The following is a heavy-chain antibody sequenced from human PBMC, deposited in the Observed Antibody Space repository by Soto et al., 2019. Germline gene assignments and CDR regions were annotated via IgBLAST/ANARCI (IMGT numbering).Heavy chain of an antibody. J-gene: IGHJ6*02. V-gene: IGHV4-39*01. Sequence: QLQLQESGPGLVKPSETLSLTCTVSGGSISSSSYYWGWIRQPPGKGLQWIGSIYYSGYTYYNPSLKSRVNISVDTSKNQFSLKLSSGTAADTAVYYCARHNGPLYVGYYYDMDVWGQGTTVTVSS. CDR1: GGSISSSSYY. D-gene: IGHD3-16*01. CDR2: IYYSGYT. CDR3: ARHNGPLYVGYYYDMDV.